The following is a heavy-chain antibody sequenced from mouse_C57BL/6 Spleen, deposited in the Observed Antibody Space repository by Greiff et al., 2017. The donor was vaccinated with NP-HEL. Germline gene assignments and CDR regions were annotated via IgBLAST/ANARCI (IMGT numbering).Heavy chain of an antibody. CDR3: AKRDNSYYVGYIDV. V-gene: IGHV1-82*01. D-gene: IGHD2-12*01. CDR1: GYAFSGSW. Sequence: QVQLQQSGPELVKPGASVKISCKASGYAFSGSWMNWVKQRPGKGLEWIGSIYPGDGDTKYNRKFKGKATLTADKSSSTAYMQHSSLASEDSAVYFCAKRDNSYYVGYIDVWGARATVTFSS. J-gene: IGHJ1*01. CDR2: IYPGDGDT.